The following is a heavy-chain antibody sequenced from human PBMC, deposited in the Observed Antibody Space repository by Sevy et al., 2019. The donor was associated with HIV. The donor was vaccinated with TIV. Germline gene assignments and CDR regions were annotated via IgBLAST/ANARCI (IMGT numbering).Heavy chain of an antibody. CDR2: IWYDGSNK. CDR3: VRDRADSGSYLFYYYYGMDV. Sequence: GGSLRLSCAASGFTFSSYGMHWVRQAPGKGLEWVAVIWYDGSNKYYADSGKGRFTISRDNSKNTLYLQMNSLRAEDTAVYYCVRDRADSGSYLFYYYYGMDVWGQGTTVTVSS. V-gene: IGHV3-33*01. J-gene: IGHJ6*02. D-gene: IGHD1-26*01. CDR1: GFTFSSYG.